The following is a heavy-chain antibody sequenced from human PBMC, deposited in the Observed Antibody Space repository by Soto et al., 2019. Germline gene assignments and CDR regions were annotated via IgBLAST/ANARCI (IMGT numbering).Heavy chain of an antibody. CDR1: GGSISGYY. J-gene: IGHJ4*02. Sequence: PSETLSLTCTVSGGSISGYYLSWIRQPPGKGLEWIGYIYYSGSTNYNPSLKSRVTISVDTSKNQFSLRVSSLTAADTAVYYCARSGSYGGFFANWGQGNLVTVYS. D-gene: IGHD1-26*01. V-gene: IGHV4-59*01. CDR3: ARSGSYGGFFAN. CDR2: IYYSGST.